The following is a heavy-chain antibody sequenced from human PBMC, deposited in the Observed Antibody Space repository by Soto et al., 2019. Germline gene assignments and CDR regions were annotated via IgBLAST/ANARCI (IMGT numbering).Heavy chain of an antibody. D-gene: IGHD2-15*01. CDR3: AGNLGSHINWFDP. CDR1: GGTFSSYA. CDR2: IIPIFGTA. J-gene: IGHJ5*02. Sequence: SVKVSCKASGGTFSSYAISWVRQAPGQGLEWMGGIIPIFGTANYAQKFQGGVTITADESTSTAYMELSSLRSEDTAVYYCAGNLGSHINWFDPWGQGTLVTVSS. V-gene: IGHV1-69*13.